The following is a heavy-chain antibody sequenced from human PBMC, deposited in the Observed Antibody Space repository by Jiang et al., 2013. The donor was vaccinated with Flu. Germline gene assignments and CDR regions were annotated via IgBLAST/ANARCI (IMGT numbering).Heavy chain of an antibody. V-gene: IGHV3-23*01. CDR3: AKVWSRAPGTNAFDI. D-gene: IGHD2-2*01. CDR1: GFTFSSYA. CDR2: ISGSGGST. Sequence: GGPLRLSCAASGFTFSSYAMSWVRQAPGKGLEWVSAISGSGGSTYYADSVKGRFTISRDNSKNTLYLQMNSLRAEDTAVYYCAKVWSRAPGTNAFDIWGQGTMVTVSS. J-gene: IGHJ3*02.